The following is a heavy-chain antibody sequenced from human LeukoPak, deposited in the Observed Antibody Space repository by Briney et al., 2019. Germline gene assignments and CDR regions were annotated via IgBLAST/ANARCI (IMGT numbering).Heavy chain of an antibody. CDR1: GVSISSDNYF. Sequence: SETLSLTCTVSGVSISSDNYFWSWNRQPAGKGLEWIGRIYTSGDTNYNPSLDSRVTISIDTSKNQFSLKLSSVTAADTAVYYCARERNDFWSGYYDYWGQGTVVTVSS. CDR3: ARERNDFWSGYYDY. J-gene: IGHJ4*02. CDR2: IYTSGDT. V-gene: IGHV4-61*02. D-gene: IGHD3-3*01.